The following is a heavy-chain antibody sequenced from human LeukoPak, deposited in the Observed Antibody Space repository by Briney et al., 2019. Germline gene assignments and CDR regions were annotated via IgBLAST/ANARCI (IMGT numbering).Heavy chain of an antibody. Sequence: ASVKVSCKASGYTFTSYVISWVRQAPGQGLEWMGWISAYNGNTNYAQKLQGRVTVTTDTSTSTAYMELRSLRSDDTAVYYCARRQSIYGDYVLEYWGQGTLVTVSS. V-gene: IGHV1-18*01. CDR1: GYTFTSYV. CDR2: ISAYNGNT. J-gene: IGHJ4*02. CDR3: ARRQSIYGDYVLEY. D-gene: IGHD4-17*01.